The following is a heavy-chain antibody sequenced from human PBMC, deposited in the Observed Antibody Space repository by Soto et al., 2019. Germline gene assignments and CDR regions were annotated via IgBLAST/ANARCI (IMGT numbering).Heavy chain of an antibody. Sequence: SETLSLTCAVSGGSISSSNWWSWVRQPPGKGLEWIGEIYHSGSTNYNPSLKSRVTISVDKSKNQFSLKLSSVTAADTAVYYCARSTVAGTGGWFDPWGQGTLVTVSS. CDR3: ARSTVAGTGGWFDP. D-gene: IGHD6-19*01. J-gene: IGHJ5*02. CDR2: IYHSGST. CDR1: GGSISSSNW. V-gene: IGHV4-4*02.